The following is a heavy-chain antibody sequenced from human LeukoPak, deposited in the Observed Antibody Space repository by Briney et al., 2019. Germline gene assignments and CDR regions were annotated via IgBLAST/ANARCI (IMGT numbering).Heavy chain of an antibody. J-gene: IGHJ4*02. V-gene: IGHV1-18*01. CDR3: ARTEIYYYGSGSSDY. Sequence: GASVKVSCKASGYTFTSYGISWVRQAPGQGLEWMGWISAYNGNTNYAQKLQGRVTMTTDTSTSTAYMGLRSLRSDDTAVYYCARTEIYYYGSGSSDYWGQGTLVTVSS. CDR2: ISAYNGNT. CDR1: GYTFTSYG. D-gene: IGHD3-10*01.